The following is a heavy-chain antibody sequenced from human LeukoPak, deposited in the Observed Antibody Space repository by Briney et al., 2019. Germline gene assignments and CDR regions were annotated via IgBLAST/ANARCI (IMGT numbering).Heavy chain of an antibody. D-gene: IGHD6-25*01. CDR1: GGTFSSYA. V-gene: IGHV1-69*13. CDR2: IIPIFGTA. Sequence: GASVKVSCKASGGTFSSYAISWVRQAPGQGLEWMGGIIPIFGTANYAQKFQGRVTITADESTSTAYMELSSLRSEDTAVHYCATTRRNWFDPWGQGTLVTVSS. J-gene: IGHJ5*02. CDR3: ATTRRNWFDP.